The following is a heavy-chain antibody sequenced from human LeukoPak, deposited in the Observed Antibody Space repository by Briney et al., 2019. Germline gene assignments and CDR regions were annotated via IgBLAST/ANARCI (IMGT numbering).Heavy chain of an antibody. CDR1: GGSISSSSYY. CDR2: IYYSGST. CDR3: ARERSDYDSSGYYWARVPDAFDI. J-gene: IGHJ3*02. V-gene: IGHV4-39*02. Sequence: PSDTLSLTCTVSGGSISSSSYYWGWIRQPPGKGLEWIGSIYYSGSTYYNPSLKSRVTISVDTSKNQFSLKLSSVTAADTAVYYCARERSDYDSSGYYWARVPDAFDIWGQGTMVTVSS. D-gene: IGHD3-22*01.